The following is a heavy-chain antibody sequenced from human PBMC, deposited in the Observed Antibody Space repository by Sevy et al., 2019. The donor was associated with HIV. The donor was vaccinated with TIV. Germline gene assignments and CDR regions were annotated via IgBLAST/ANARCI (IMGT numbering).Heavy chain of an antibody. CDR2: IYYSGST. D-gene: IGHD3-10*01. J-gene: IGHJ6*03. Sequence: SETLSLTCTVSGGSISNGHYYWGWIRQPPGKGLEWIGSIYYSGSTYYNPSLKSRVTISVDTSKNQFSLQLSSVTAADTAVYYCARARGQQPGLYFYYFYMDVWGTGTTVTVSS. CDR3: ARARGQQPGLYFYYFYMDV. CDR1: GGSISNGHYY. V-gene: IGHV4-39*01.